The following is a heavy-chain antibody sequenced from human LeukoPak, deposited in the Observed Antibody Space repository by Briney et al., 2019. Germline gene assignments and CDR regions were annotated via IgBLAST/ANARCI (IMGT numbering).Heavy chain of an antibody. V-gene: IGHV3-21*01. J-gene: IGHJ4*02. CDR3: ARGGSSGYYVDY. CDR2: ISSSSSYI. CDR1: GFTFSSYS. D-gene: IGHD3-22*01. Sequence: PGGSLRLSCAASGFTFSSYSMNWVRQAPGKGLEWVSSISSSSSYIYYADSVKGRFTTSRDNAKNSLYLQMNSLRAEDTAVYYCARGGSSGYYVDYWGQGTLVTVSS.